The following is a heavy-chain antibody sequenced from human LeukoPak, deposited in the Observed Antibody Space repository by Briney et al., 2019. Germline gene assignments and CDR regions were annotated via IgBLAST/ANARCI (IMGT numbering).Heavy chain of an antibody. CDR2: INPIVGTA. V-gene: IGHV1-69*05. Sequence: SVKVSCKASGGTFSSYAISWVRQAPGQGLEWMGGINPIVGTANYAQKFQGRVTITTDESTSTAYMELSSLRSEDTAVYYCASVTPSSGSYYDYWGQGTLVTVSS. CDR1: GGTFSSYA. J-gene: IGHJ4*02. D-gene: IGHD1-26*01. CDR3: ASVTPSSGSYYDY.